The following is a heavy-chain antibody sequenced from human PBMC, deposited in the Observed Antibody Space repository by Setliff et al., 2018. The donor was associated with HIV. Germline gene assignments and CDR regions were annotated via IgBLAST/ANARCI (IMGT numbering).Heavy chain of an antibody. CDR2: SRNKANSYTT. CDR1: GFTFSDHY. J-gene: IGHJ4*02. CDR3: ARVGSIAAAGTLDY. Sequence: GGSLRLSCAASGFTFSDHYMDWVRQAPGKGLEWVGRSRNKANSYTTDYAASVKGRFIISRDDSKNSLYLQMNSLRADDTAVYYCARVGSIAAAGTLDYWGQGTLVTVSS. V-gene: IGHV3-72*01. D-gene: IGHD6-13*01.